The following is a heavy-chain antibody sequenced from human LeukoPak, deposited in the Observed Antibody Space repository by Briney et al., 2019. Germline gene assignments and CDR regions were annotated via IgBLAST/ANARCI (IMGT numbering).Heavy chain of an antibody. Sequence: GGSLRLSCGASGLTFSSFWMSSVRQAPGKGLEWVAYINQEGSQKYYVDSVKGRFTISRDNAKNSLYLQMNSLRAEDTAVYYCARGTNLDYWGQGTLVTVSS. V-gene: IGHV3-7*01. J-gene: IGHJ4*02. CDR3: ARGTNLDY. CDR2: INQEGSQK. D-gene: IGHD2-8*01. CDR1: GLTFSSFW.